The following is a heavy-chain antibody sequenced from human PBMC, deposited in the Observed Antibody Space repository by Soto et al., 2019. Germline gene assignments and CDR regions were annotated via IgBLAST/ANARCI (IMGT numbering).Heavy chain of an antibody. D-gene: IGHD6-13*01. J-gene: IGHJ6*02. Sequence: ESGGGLVQPGGSLRLSCAASGFTFSSYEMNWVRQAPGKGLEWVSYISSSGSTIYYADSVKGRFTISRDNAKNSLYLQMNSLRAEDTAVYYCARIAAYYYYYGMDVWGQGTTVTVSS. CDR1: GFTFSSYE. V-gene: IGHV3-48*03. CDR3: ARIAAYYYYYGMDV. CDR2: ISSSGSTI.